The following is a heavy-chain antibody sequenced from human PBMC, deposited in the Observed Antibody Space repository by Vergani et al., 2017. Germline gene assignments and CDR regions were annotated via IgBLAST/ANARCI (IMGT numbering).Heavy chain of an antibody. Sequence: QVQLQESGPGLVKPSQTLSLTCTVSGGSISSGSYYWSWIRQPAGKGLEWIGYIYYSGSTNYNPSLKSRVTISVDTSKNQFSLKLSSVTAADTAVYYCARMGKGLYYGGYFDYWGQGTLVTVSS. D-gene: IGHD3-22*01. CDR3: ARMGKGLYYGGYFDY. J-gene: IGHJ4*02. V-gene: IGHV4-61*10. CDR2: IYYSGST. CDR1: GGSISSGSYY.